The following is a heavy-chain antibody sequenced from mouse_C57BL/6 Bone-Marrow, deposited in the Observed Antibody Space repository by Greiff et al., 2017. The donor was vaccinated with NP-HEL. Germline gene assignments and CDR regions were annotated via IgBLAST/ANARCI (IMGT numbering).Heavy chain of an antibody. CDR1: GYTFTSYW. CDR2: IDPSDSET. V-gene: IGHV1-52*01. D-gene: IGHD4-1*01. Sequence: VQLQQPGAELVRPGSSVKLSCKASGYTFTSYWMHWVKQRPIQGLEWIGNIDPSDSETPCNQKFKDKATLTVDKSSSTAYMQLSSLPSEDSAVSYCARELAWDFDYFDYWGQCTPLTVSS. J-gene: IGHJ2*01. CDR3: ARELAWDFDYFDY.